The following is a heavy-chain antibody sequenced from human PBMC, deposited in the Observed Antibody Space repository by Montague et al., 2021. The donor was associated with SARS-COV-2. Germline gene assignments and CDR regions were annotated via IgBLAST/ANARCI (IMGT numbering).Heavy chain of an antibody. Sequence: YRGSTNYNPSLKTRVTISVDTSKNQFSLKLSSVTAADTAVYYFAREDKWNWFDPWGQGTLVIVSS. CDR3: AREDKWNWFDP. D-gene: IGHD2-8*01. V-gene: IGHV4-59*01. J-gene: IGHJ5*02. CDR2: YRGST.